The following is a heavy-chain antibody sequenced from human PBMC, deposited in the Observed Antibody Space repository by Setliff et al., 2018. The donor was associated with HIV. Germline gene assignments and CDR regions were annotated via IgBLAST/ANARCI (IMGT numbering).Heavy chain of an antibody. J-gene: IGHJ5*02. CDR2: IYYNGNT. CDR3: ARVITMVWTTFDP. Sequence: SETLSLTCTVSGGSISSSSYYWGWIRQSPGTGLEWIGGIYYNGNTYYNPSLKSRVTISLDKSKNHFSLELRSVTAADTAVYYCARVITMVWTTFDPWGQGTLVTVSS. D-gene: IGHD3-10*01. V-gene: IGHV4-39*07. CDR1: GGSISSSSYY.